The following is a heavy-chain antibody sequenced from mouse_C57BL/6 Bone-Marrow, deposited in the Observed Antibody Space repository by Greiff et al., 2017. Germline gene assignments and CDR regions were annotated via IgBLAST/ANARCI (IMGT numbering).Heavy chain of an antibody. CDR3: ARCYYYGSIPDAMDY. J-gene: IGHJ4*01. Sequence: QVQLQQPGAELVRPGTSVKLSCKASGYTFTSYWMHWVKQRPGQGLEWIGVIDPSDSYTNYNQKFKGKATLTVDTSSSTAYMQLSSLTSEDSAVYYCARCYYYGSIPDAMDYWGQGTSVTVSS. D-gene: IGHD1-1*01. CDR1: GYTFTSYW. V-gene: IGHV1-59*01. CDR2: IDPSDSYT.